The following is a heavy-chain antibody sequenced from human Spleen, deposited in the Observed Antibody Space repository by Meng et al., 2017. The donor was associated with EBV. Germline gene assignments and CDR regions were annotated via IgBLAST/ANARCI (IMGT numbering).Heavy chain of an antibody. CDR3: ARFDYGSYWFDP. Sequence: QVQLQQWGAGCLKPSETLSLTCAVYGGSFSGYYWSWIRQPPGKGLEWIGEINHSGSTNYNPSLKSRVTISVDTSKNQFSLKLSSVTAADTAVYYCARFDYGSYWFDPWGQGTLVTVSS. V-gene: IGHV4-34*01. J-gene: IGHJ5*02. D-gene: IGHD3-16*01. CDR1: GGSFSGYY. CDR2: INHSGST.